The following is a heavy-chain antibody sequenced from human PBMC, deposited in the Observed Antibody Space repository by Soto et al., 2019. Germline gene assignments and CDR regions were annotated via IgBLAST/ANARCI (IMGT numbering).Heavy chain of an antibody. CDR3: ARVGIPGAIDP. CDR1: GGSITSGTYY. J-gene: IGHJ5*02. Sequence: PETLSLTCSVSGGSITSGTYYWVWIRQPPGKGLEWIGSIYYSGSTYYNPSLKSRVTISVDTSKNQFSLKLSSVTAADTAVYFCARVGIPGAIDPRGQATLVTVFS. V-gene: IGHV4-39*07. D-gene: IGHD2-21*01. CDR2: IYYSGST.